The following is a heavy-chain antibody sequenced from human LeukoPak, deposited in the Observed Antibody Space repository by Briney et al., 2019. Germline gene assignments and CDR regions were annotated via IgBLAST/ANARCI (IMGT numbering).Heavy chain of an antibody. CDR2: IYSGGST. Sequence: GGSLRLSCAASGFTVSSNYMSWVRQAPGKRLEWVSVIYSGGSTYYADSVKGRFTISRDNSKNTLYLQMNSLRAEDTAVYYCARAPYGDYGYDYWGQGTLVTVSS. J-gene: IGHJ4*02. CDR1: GFTVSSNY. V-gene: IGHV3-66*02. D-gene: IGHD4-17*01. CDR3: ARAPYGDYGYDY.